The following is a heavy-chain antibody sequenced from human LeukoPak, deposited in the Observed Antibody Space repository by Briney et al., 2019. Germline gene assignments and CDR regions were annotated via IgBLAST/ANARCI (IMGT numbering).Heavy chain of an antibody. Sequence: PSETLSLTCTVSGGSISTYYWSWIRQPPGKGLEWIGSTYHSGSTHYNPSLKSQVTISLDTSKNHFSLKLNSVTAADTAVYYCARGLGKGGLYYMDVWGKGTTVTVSS. CDR1: GGSISTYY. J-gene: IGHJ6*03. CDR3: ARGLGKGGLYYMDV. CDR2: TYHSGST. D-gene: IGHD5/OR15-5a*01. V-gene: IGHV4-59*08.